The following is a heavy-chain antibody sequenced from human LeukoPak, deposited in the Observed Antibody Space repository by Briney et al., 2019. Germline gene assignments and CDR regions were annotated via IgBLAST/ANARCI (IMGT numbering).Heavy chain of an antibody. CDR1: GFTFSSYG. D-gene: IGHD6-6*01. CDR2: IRYDGSNK. CDR3: AKLPAPPVRDAFDI. V-gene: IGHV3-30*02. J-gene: IGHJ3*02. Sequence: GGSLRLSCAASGFTFSSYGMHWVRQVPGKGLEWVAFIRYDGSNKYYADSVKGRFTISRDNSKNTLYLQMNSLRAEDTAVYYCAKLPAPPVRDAFDIWGQGTMVTVSS.